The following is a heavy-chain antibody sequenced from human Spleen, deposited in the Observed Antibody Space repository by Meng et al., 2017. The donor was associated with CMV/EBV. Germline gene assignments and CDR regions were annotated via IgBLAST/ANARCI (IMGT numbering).Heavy chain of an antibody. CDR2: IMSVLGVS. Sequence: SVKVSCKASGGTFSSYAISWVRLAPGQGLEWMGGIMSVLGVSNYAQKFQDRVTITADTSTRTAYMELSSLRSEDTAMYYCARPLPHRHVASEEVNDAFDIWGQGTMVTVSS. CDR3: ARPLPHRHVASEEVNDAFDI. J-gene: IGHJ3*02. D-gene: IGHD2-21*01. V-gene: IGHV1-69*10. CDR1: GGTFSSYA.